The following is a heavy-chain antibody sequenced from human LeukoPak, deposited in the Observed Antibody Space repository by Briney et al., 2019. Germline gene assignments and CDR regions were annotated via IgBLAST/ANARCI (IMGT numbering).Heavy chain of an antibody. CDR3: TTGPSRSGWCFDY. J-gene: IGHJ4*02. V-gene: IGHV3-49*04. D-gene: IGHD6-19*01. CDR1: GFTFGDYA. CDR2: IRSKAYGGTT. Sequence: GGSLRLSCTASGFTFGDYAMSWVRQAPGKGLEWVGFIRSKAYGGTTEYAASVKGRFTISRDDSKSIAYLQMNSLKTEDTAVYYCTTGPSRSGWCFDYWGQGTLVTVSS.